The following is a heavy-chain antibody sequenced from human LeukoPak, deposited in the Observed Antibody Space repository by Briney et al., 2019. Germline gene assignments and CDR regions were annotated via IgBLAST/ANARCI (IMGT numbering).Heavy chain of an antibody. V-gene: IGHV4-39*01. CDR3: ARPSKRELSHLDY. Sequence: SETLSLTCTVSGGSITTGTYYCAWIRQPPGKGLEWIGSIYYSGSTFYNPSLKSRVARSVDMANNQFCLRLSSLTAADTACYFRARPSKRELSHLDYWGQGTLVPVSS. CDR2: IYYSGST. D-gene: IGHD1-7*01. J-gene: IGHJ4*02. CDR1: GGSITTGTYY.